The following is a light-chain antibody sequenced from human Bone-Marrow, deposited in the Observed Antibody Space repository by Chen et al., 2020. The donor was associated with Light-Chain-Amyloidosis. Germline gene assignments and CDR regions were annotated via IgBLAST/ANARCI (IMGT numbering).Light chain of an antibody. Sequence: DIHMTQSPSSLSASVGDRVTITCRASQSISTYLNWYQYKPGKIPKLLIYSASTLQSGVPSRFSGSGSGTDFTLTISSLQAEDFAIYYCQQSHSIPRTFGQGTKLEMK. CDR1: QSISTY. V-gene: IGKV1-39*01. CDR2: SAS. CDR3: QQSHSIPRT. J-gene: IGKJ2*01.